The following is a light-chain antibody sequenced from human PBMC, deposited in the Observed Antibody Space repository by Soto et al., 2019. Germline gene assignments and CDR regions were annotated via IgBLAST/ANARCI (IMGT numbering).Light chain of an antibody. V-gene: IGLV3-1*01. CDR3: QAWDSSPHVV. J-gene: IGLJ2*01. CDR2: QDY. CDR1: KLGDKY. Sequence: SYELSQPPSVSVSPGQTASISCSGDKLGDKYVCWYQQKPGQSPVLIIYQDYRRPSGIPERFSGSNSGNTATLTISGTQAMDEGDYYCQAWDSSPHVVFGGGTKLTVL.